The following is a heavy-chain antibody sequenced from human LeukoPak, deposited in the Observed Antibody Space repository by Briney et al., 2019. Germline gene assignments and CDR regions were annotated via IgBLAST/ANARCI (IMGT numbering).Heavy chain of an antibody. CDR1: GFTFDDYA. D-gene: IGHD3-10*01. V-gene: IGHV3-9*01. CDR3: AKANYYGSGSYYKAPYFDY. CDR2: ISWNSGSI. J-gene: IGHJ4*02. Sequence: GGSLRLSCAASGFTFDDYAMYWVRQAPGKGLEWVSGISWNSGSIGYADSVKGRFTISRDNAKNSLYLQMNSLRAEDTALYYCAKANYYGSGSYYKAPYFDYWGQGTLVTVSS.